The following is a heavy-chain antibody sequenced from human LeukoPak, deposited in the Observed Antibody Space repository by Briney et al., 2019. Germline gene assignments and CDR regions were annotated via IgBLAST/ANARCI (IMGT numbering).Heavy chain of an antibody. Sequence: GGTLRLSCAASGFTFSSYGMSWVRQAPGKGLEWVSAISGSGGSTYYADSVKGRFTISRDNSKNTLYLQMNSLRAEDTAVYYCAKFSSGWYEDPFDYWGQGTLVTVSS. CDR1: GFTFSSYG. J-gene: IGHJ4*02. D-gene: IGHD6-19*01. CDR3: AKFSSGWYEDPFDY. CDR2: ISGSGGST. V-gene: IGHV3-23*01.